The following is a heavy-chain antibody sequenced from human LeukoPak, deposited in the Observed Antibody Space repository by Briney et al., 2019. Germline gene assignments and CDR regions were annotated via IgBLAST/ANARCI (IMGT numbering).Heavy chain of an antibody. Sequence: SGTLSLTCAVSGGSISSSNWWSWVRQPPGKGLEWIGEIYHSGSTNYNSSLKSRVTISVDKSKNQFSLKLSSVTAADTAVYYCARGGRYCSGGSCYHVAFDIWGQGTMVTVSS. D-gene: IGHD2-15*01. CDR1: GGSISSSNW. CDR2: IYHSGST. V-gene: IGHV4-4*02. CDR3: ARGGRYCSGGSCYHVAFDI. J-gene: IGHJ3*02.